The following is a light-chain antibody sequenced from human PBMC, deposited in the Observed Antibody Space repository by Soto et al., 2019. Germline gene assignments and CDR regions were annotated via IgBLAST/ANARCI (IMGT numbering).Light chain of an antibody. V-gene: IGKV3-20*01. CDR3: QQYDSSPYT. CDR1: QSVSSSY. Sequence: EIVLTQSPGTLSLSPEERATLSCRASQSVSSSYLAWYQQKPGQAPRLLIYGASSRATGIPDRFSGSGSGTDFTLTISRLEPEDFAVYYCQQYDSSPYTFGQGTKLEIK. CDR2: GAS. J-gene: IGKJ2*01.